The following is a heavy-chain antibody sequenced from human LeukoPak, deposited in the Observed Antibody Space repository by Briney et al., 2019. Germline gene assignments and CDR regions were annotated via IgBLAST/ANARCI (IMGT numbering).Heavy chain of an antibody. V-gene: IGHV3-11*06. D-gene: IGHD3-22*01. CDR1: GLIFSDYY. CDR2: ISSRGSYT. J-gene: IGHJ3*02. Sequence: PGGSLRLSCAASGLIFSDYYMSWIRQAPGQGLEWVSYISSRGSYTNYADSVKGRFTISRDNAKNSLYLQMNTLRDEDTAVYYCARDTRSSKTYYDSSGYYPDAFDIWGQGTMVPVSS. CDR3: ARDTRSSKTYYDSSGYYPDAFDI.